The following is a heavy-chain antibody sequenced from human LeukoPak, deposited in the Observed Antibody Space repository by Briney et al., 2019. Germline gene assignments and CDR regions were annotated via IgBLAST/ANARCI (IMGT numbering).Heavy chain of an antibody. D-gene: IGHD3-22*01. V-gene: IGHV4-59*12. J-gene: IGHJ4*02. Sequence: SETLSLTCTVSGGSISSYYWSWIRQPPGKGLEWIGEIYHSGSTNYNPSLKSRVTISVDKSKNQFSLKLSSVTAADTAVYYCARVMNYYDSSGYDYWGQGTLVTVSS. CDR3: ARVMNYYDSSGYDY. CDR1: GGSISSYY. CDR2: IYHSGST.